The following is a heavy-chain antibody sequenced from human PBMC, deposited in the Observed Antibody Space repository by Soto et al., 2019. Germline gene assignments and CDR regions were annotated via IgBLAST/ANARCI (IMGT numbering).Heavy chain of an antibody. CDR2: IYYSGST. V-gene: IGHV4-59*01. CDR1: GGSISSYY. Sequence: PSETLSLTCTVSGGSISSYYWSWSRQPPWKGLEWIGYIYYSGSTNYNPSLKSRVTISVDTSKNQFSLKLSSVTAADTAVYYCARVNYYDSSGYYVDYWGQGTLVTVSS. J-gene: IGHJ4*02. CDR3: ARVNYYDSSGYYVDY. D-gene: IGHD3-22*01.